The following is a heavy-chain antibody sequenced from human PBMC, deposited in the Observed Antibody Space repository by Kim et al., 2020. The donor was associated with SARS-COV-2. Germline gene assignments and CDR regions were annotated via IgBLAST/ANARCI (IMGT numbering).Heavy chain of an antibody. D-gene: IGHD3-22*01. CDR3: VKHGDDNRPPDTFDI. J-gene: IGHJ3*02. CDR1: GFTFSTYA. V-gene: IGHV3-23*01. CDR2: IADSGGKT. Sequence: GGSLRLSCAASGFTFSTYAMSWVRQAPGKGPEWVSSIADSGGKTWYRDSVKGRFTISRDNSKDTLYLLMSSLRAEDTALYYCVKHGDDNRPPDTFDIWGQGTMVTVSS.